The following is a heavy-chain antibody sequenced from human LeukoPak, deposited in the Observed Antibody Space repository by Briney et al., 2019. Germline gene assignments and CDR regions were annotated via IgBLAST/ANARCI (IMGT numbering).Heavy chain of an antibody. V-gene: IGHV3-21*04. CDR1: GFTFGSYS. D-gene: IGHD2-15*01. Sequence: NPGGSLRLSCAASGFTFGSYSMNWVRQAPGKGLEWVSSISSSSSYIYYADSVKGRFTISRDNSKNTLYLQMNSLRAEDTAVYYCAKEGGYCSGGSCYPYYYYGMDVWGQGTTVTVSS. CDR2: ISSSSSYI. CDR3: AKEGGYCSGGSCYPYYYYGMDV. J-gene: IGHJ6*02.